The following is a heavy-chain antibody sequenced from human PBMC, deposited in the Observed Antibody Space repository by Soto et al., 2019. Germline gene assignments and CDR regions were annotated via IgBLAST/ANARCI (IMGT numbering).Heavy chain of an antibody. CDR2: IYYSGST. D-gene: IGHD3-22*01. V-gene: IGHV4-31*03. Sequence: TSETLSLTCTVSGGSSSSGGYYWSWIRQHPGKGLEWIGYIYYSGSTYYNPSLKRRVTISVATSKNQFSLTLRSVNAAHTSVEYCARVRGYDSSGYGWAGFDPWGQGTLVTVSS. J-gene: IGHJ5*02. CDR1: GGSSSSGGYY. CDR3: ARVRGYDSSGYGWAGFDP.